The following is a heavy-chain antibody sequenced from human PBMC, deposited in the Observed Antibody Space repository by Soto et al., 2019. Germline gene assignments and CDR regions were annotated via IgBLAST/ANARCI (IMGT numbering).Heavy chain of an antibody. D-gene: IGHD3-3*01. V-gene: IGHV3-30-3*01. CDR3: ARDLWEYDFWSGYSTTSYGMDV. CDR2: ISYDGSNR. J-gene: IGHJ6*02. CDR1: GFTFSNYG. Sequence: QVQLVESGGGVVQPGRSLRLSCAASGFTFSNYGMHWVRQAPGKGLEWVAVISYDGSNRYYADSVKGRFTISRDNSKNTLYLQMHSLRAEDAAVYYCARDLWEYDFWSGYSTTSYGMDVWGQGTTVTVSS.